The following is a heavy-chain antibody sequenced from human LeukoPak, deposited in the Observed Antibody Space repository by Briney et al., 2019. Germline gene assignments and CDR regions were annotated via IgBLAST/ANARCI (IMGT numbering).Heavy chain of an antibody. J-gene: IGHJ4*02. D-gene: IGHD4-11*01. Sequence: GGSLRLSCAASGFTFSSYGMHWVRQAPGKGLEWVAVISYDGSNKYYADSVKGRFTISRDNSKNTLYLQMNSLRAEDTAVYYCAKDTVVIKYYFDHWGQGTLVTVSS. CDR2: ISYDGSNK. CDR3: AKDTVVIKYYFDH. V-gene: IGHV3-30*18. CDR1: GFTFSSYG.